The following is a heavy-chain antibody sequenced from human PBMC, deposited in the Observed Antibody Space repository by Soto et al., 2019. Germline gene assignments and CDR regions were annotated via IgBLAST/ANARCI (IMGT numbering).Heavy chain of an antibody. V-gene: IGHV3-30*18. CDR1: GFTFSSYG. J-gene: IGHJ6*02. Sequence: QVQLVESGGGVVQPGRSLRLSCAASGFTFSSYGMHWVRQAPGKGLEWVAVISYDGSNKYYADSVKGRFTISRDNSKNALYLQMTSLRAEDTAVYYCAKEGYSSTARGPGAAYYYYGMDVWGQGTTVTVSS. CDR3: AKEGYSSTARGPGAAYYYYGMDV. D-gene: IGHD6-13*01. CDR2: ISYDGSNK.